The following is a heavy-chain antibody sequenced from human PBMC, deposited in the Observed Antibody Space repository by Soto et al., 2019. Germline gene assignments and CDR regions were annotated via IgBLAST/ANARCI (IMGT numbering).Heavy chain of an antibody. V-gene: IGHV3-33*01. CDR2: IWHDGSNK. CDR1: GFAFNNYG. CDR3: TRAVNRGAILEY. Sequence: QVQLVESGGGVVQPGRSLRLSCAASGFAFNNYGMHWVRQAPGKGLEWVALIWHDGSNKGYADSVKGRFTISRGNSNNSLNTPKNRLRLEDTAVYYCTRAVNRGAILEYWGQGTQVTV. D-gene: IGHD3-16*01. J-gene: IGHJ4*02.